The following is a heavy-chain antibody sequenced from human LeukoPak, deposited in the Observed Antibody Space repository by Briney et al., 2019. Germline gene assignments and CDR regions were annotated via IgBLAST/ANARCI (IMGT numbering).Heavy chain of an antibody. Sequence: PGGSLRLSCAGSGFSFSDYTMNWVRQAPGKGLEWVSGMSGSGGTTYYADSVKGRFTISRDNSKNTLYLEMNSLRAEDTAVYYCAGTPSFDYWGQGTLVTVSS. CDR1: GFSFSDYT. V-gene: IGHV3-23*01. CDR3: AGTPSFDY. D-gene: IGHD1-7*01. CDR2: MSGSGGTT. J-gene: IGHJ4*02.